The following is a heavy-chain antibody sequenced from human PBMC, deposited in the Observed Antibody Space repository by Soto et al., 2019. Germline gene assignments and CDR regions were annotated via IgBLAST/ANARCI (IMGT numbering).Heavy chain of an antibody. J-gene: IGHJ4*02. V-gene: IGHV3-23*01. D-gene: IGHD6-13*01. CDR3: AKDQGSSWYEIDY. CDR1: GFTFSNYA. Sequence: GGSLRLSCAASGFTFSNYAVTWVRQAPGKGLEWVSTISGSGGSTYYADSVKGRFTISRDNSKNTLYLQMNSLRAEDTAVYYCAKDQGSSWYEIDYWGQGTLVTAPQ. CDR2: ISGSGGST.